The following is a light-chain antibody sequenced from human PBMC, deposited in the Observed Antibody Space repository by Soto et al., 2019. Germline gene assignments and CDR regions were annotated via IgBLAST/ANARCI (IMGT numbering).Light chain of an antibody. CDR1: QSLSSS. V-gene: IGKV3-15*01. CDR3: PQYDNWPWT. CDR2: GTS. Sequence: KLLTQSPGTLSLSPGERATLFCRASQSLSSSLAWYQQKSGQAPRLIIYGTSRRATGVPVRFSGSGSGTDFTLTISSLQSEDFGVYFCPQYDNWPWTFGQGTKVEMK. J-gene: IGKJ1*01.